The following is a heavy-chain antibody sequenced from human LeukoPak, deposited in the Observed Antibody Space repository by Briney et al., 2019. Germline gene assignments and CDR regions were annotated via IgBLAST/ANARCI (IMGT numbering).Heavy chain of an antibody. Sequence: SETLSLTCTVSGASVSSHYWSWIRQPPGEGLEWIGYVSYSGGTNYNPSLKRRVTISLNTSKDQFSLRLNSVTAADTAVYYCARLSTYYDFWSPLDYWGQGTLVTVSS. CDR1: GASVSSHY. V-gene: IGHV4-59*02. CDR2: VSYSGGT. J-gene: IGHJ4*02. D-gene: IGHD3-3*01. CDR3: ARLSTYYDFWSPLDY.